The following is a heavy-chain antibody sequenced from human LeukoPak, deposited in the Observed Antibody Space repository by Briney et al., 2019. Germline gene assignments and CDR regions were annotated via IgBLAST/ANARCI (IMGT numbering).Heavy chain of an antibody. CDR3: ASPRTAAGTP. V-gene: IGHV4-39*01. CDR1: AASISSSSHH. CDR2: VYYGRTT. J-gene: IGHJ5*02. Sequence: SETLSLTCTVSAASISSSSHHWGWIRQSPGKGLEWIGSVYYGRTTYYSPSLDSRVTISLDTSANQFSLQLNSVTAADTAVYYCASPRTAAGTPWSQGTLVTVSS. D-gene: IGHD6-13*01.